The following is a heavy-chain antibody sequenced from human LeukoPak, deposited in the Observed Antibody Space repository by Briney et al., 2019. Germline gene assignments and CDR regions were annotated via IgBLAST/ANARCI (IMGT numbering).Heavy chain of an antibody. D-gene: IGHD3-10*01. CDR1: GDSISTSNSY. CDR2: IYTSGST. V-gene: IGHV4-39*07. CDR3: ARDNWGPPYGSGSYSTNWFDP. J-gene: IGHJ5*02. Sequence: PSETLSLTCTVSGDSISTSNSYWGWIRQPPGKGLEWIGRIYTSGSTNYSPSLKSRVTMSVDTSKNQFSLKLSSVTAADTAVYYCARDNWGPPYGSGSYSTNWFDPWGQGTLVTVSS.